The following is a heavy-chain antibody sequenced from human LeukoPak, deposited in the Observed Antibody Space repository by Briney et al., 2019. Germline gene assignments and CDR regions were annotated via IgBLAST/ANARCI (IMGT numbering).Heavy chain of an antibody. CDR2: IHTSGNT. CDR3: ARSLHYGDYNNWNFDL. Sequence: PSETLSPTCTVSGASISSYYWSWIRQPAGQGLEWIGRIHTSGNTNYNPSLKSRVTMSVDTSKNQFSLKLNSVTAADTAVYYCARSLHYGDYNNWNFDLWGRGTLVTVSS. J-gene: IGHJ2*01. V-gene: IGHV4-4*07. D-gene: IGHD4-17*01. CDR1: GASISSYY.